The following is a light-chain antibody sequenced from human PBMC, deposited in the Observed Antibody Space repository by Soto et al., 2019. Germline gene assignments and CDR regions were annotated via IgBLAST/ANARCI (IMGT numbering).Light chain of an antibody. CDR3: ISYTTSSTYV. J-gene: IGLJ1*01. CDR1: SSEVGGYNF. Sequence: QAVLTQPASVSGSPGQSIAISCTGTSSEVGGYNFFSWYQQHPGNAPKLILYDFTNRTSGVSDRFSVSKSGNTASLTISGLQADDEADYYCISYTTSSTYVFGTGTKLTVL. V-gene: IGLV2-14*01. CDR2: DFT.